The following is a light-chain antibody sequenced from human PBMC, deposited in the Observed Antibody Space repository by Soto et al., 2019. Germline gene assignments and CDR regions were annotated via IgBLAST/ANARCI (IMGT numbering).Light chain of an antibody. CDR3: CSYAGSSSYV. Sequence: SVLTQPRSVSGSPGQSVTISCTGTSSDIGGYNYVSWYQQHPGKAPKLMIYTVTKRPSGVLDRFSGSKSDNTASLTISGLQADDEADYYCCSYAGSSSYVFGTGTKVTVL. CDR1: SSDIGGYNY. J-gene: IGLJ1*01. CDR2: TVT. V-gene: IGLV2-11*01.